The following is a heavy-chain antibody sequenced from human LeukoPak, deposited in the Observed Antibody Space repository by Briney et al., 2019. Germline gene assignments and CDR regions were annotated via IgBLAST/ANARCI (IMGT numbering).Heavy chain of an antibody. CDR2: INHSGST. V-gene: IGHV4-34*01. J-gene: IGHJ5*02. D-gene: IGHD6-19*01. CDR3: ERGQQWLVS. Sequence: SEILSLTCAVYGGSFSGYYWSWIRQPPGKGLEWIGEINHSGSTNYNPSLKSRVTISVDTSKNQFSLKLSSVTGADTCVYYCERGQQWLVSWGQGTLVTVSS. CDR1: GGSFSGYY.